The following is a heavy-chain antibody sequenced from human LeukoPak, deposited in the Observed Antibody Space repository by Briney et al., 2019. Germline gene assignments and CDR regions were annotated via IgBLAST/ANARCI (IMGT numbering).Heavy chain of an antibody. J-gene: IGHJ4*02. CDR2: IKQDGSEK. D-gene: IGHD2-2*01. CDR1: GFTFSSYA. CDR3: ARDVVPAAFFDY. V-gene: IGHV3-7*01. Sequence: GGSLRLSCAASGFTFSSYAMSWVRQAPGKGLEWVANIKQDGSEKHYVDSVKGRFTISRDNAKNSLYLQMNSLRAEDTAVYYCARDVVPAAFFDYWGQGTLVTVSS.